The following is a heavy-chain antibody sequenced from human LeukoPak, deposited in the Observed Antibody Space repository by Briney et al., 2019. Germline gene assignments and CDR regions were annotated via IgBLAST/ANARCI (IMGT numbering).Heavy chain of an antibody. CDR2: INHSGST. CDR1: GGSFSGYY. CDR3: AREKFSNYYYYYMDV. J-gene: IGHJ6*03. V-gene: IGHV4-34*01. Sequence: PSETLSLTCAVYGGSFSGYYWSWIRQPPGKGLEWIGEINHSGSTNYNPSLKSRVTISVDTSKNQFSLKLSSVTAADTAVYYCAREKFSNYYYYYMDVWGKGTTVTVSS. D-gene: IGHD6-6*01.